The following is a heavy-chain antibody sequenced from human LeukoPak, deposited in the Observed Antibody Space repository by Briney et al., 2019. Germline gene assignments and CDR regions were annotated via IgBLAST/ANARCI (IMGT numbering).Heavy chain of an antibody. D-gene: IGHD3-3*01. CDR1: GFTFSRHG. CDR2: ISNDGSRK. V-gene: IGHV3-30*03. J-gene: IGHJ4*02. Sequence: GRSLRLSCASSGFTFSRHGMHWVRQAPGKGLEWVAIISNDGSRKYYAHSVEGRFTISRDNSKNTLYLQMDSLRAEDTAVYYCARDRAWNYFDYWGQGTLVTVSS. CDR3: ARDRAWNYFDY.